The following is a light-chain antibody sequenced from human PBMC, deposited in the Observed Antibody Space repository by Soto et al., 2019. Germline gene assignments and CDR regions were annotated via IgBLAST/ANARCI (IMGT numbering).Light chain of an antibody. CDR1: QSVSGN. CDR2: GAS. V-gene: IGKV3-15*01. Sequence: EIVMTQSPATLSVSPGERATLSCRAGQSVSGNFAWYQQKPGQAPRLLIYGASTRATGIPARFSGSGSGTEFTLTISSLQSEDFAVYYSQQYNTWPTFGQGTRLEIK. J-gene: IGKJ5*01. CDR3: QQYNTWPT.